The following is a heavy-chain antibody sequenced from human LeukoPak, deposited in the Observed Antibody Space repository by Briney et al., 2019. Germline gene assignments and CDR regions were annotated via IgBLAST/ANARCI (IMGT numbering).Heavy chain of an antibody. J-gene: IGHJ6*02. D-gene: IGHD2-2*01. Sequence: PSETLSLTYTVSGGSISSYYWSWIRQPPGKGLEWIGYIYYSGTTNYNPSLKSRVTISVDTSKNQFSLKLTSVTAADTAVYYCARRGPGYCSTTSCLYHYYGMDVWGQGTTVTVSS. V-gene: IGHV4-59*08. CDR1: GGSISSYY. CDR2: IYYSGTT. CDR3: ARRGPGYCSTTSCLYHYYGMDV.